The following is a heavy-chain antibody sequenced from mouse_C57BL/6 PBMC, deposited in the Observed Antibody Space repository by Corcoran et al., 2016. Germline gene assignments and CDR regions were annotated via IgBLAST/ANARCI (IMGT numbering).Heavy chain of an antibody. Sequence: DVQLQESGPGLVKPSQSLSLTCSVTGYSITSGYYWNWIRQFPGNKLEWMGYISYDGSNNYNPSLKNRISITRDTSKNQFFLKLNSVTTEDTATYYCAREWYYGSSQAWFAYWGQGTLVTVSA. CDR2: ISYDGSN. CDR1: GYSITSGYY. J-gene: IGHJ3*01. V-gene: IGHV3-6*01. CDR3: AREWYYGSSQAWFAY. D-gene: IGHD1-1*01.